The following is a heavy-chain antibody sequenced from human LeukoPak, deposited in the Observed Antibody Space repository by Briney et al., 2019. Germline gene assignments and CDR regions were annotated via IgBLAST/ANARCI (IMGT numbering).Heavy chain of an antibody. CDR3: ARGIPRSALYFDY. Sequence: SETLSLTCAVYGGFFSGYYWSWIRQPPGKGLEWIGEINHSGSTNYNPSLKSRVTISVDTSKNQFSLKLSSVTAADTAVYYCARGIPRSALYFDYWGQGTLVTVSS. V-gene: IGHV4-34*01. CDR2: INHSGST. CDR1: GGFFSGYY. J-gene: IGHJ4*02. D-gene: IGHD2-15*01.